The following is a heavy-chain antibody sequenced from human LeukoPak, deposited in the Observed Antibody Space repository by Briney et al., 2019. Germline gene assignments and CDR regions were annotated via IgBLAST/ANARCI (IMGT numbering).Heavy chain of an antibody. V-gene: IGHV3-49*04. Sequence: GGSLRLSCAASGFTFSSYWMSWVRQAPGKGLEWVGFIRSKAYGGTTEYAASVKGRFTISRDDSKSIAYLQMNSLKTEDTAVYYCTREREDVLRYFDWLLPDAFDIWGQGTMVTVSS. CDR3: TREREDVLRYFDWLLPDAFDI. CDR1: GFTFSSYW. J-gene: IGHJ3*02. CDR2: IRSKAYGGTT. D-gene: IGHD3-9*01.